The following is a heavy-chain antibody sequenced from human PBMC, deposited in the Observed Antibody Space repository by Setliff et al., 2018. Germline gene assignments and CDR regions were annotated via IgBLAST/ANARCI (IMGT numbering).Heavy chain of an antibody. J-gene: IGHJ4*02. CDR3: ARQTSYRPADY. Sequence: SETLSLTCAASGGTFSDYYWTLIRQPPGKGLEWIGSIYYSGSTYYNPSLKSRVTISVDTSKNQFSLKLSSVTAADTAVYYCARQTSYRPADYWGQGTLVTVSS. CDR1: GGTFSDYY. CDR2: IYYSGST. V-gene: IGHV4-34*01. D-gene: IGHD1-26*01.